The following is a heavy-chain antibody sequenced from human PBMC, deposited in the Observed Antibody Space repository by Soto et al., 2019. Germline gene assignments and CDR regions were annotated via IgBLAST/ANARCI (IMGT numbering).Heavy chain of an antibody. V-gene: IGHV1-2*04. CDR3: ARDLSRGYVNLDY. CDR1: GYTFTGYY. J-gene: IGHJ4*02. D-gene: IGHD5-12*01. CDR2: INPNSGGT. Sequence: ASVKVSCKASGYTFTGYYMHWVRQAPGQGLEWMGWINPNSGGTNYAQKFQGWVTMTRDTSISTAYMELSRLRSDDTAVYYCARDLSRGYVNLDYWGQGTLVTVSS.